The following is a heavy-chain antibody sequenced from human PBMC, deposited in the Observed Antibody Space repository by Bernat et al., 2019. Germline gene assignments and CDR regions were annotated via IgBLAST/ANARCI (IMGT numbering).Heavy chain of an antibody. CDR3: AKAGGRYCTGGVCYYYYYMDV. D-gene: IGHD2-8*02. CDR1: GFTFSSYG. J-gene: IGHJ6*03. V-gene: IGHV3-30*18. CDR2: ISYDGSNK. Sequence: QVQLVESGGGVVQPGRSLRLSYAASGFTFSSYGMHWVRQAPGKGLEWVAVISYDGSNKYYADSVKGRFTISRDNSKNTLYLQMNSLRAEDTAVYYCAKAGGRYCTGGVCYYYYYMDVWGKGTTVTVSS.